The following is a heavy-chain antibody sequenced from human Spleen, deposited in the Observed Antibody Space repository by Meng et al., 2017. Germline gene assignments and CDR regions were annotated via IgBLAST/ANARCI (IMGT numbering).Heavy chain of an antibody. CDR1: GGSINRGDYY. D-gene: IGHD4-11*01. CDR3: ARGPTTMAHDFDY. V-gene: IGHV4-31*03. CDR2: INHSGST. Sequence: GPLQEPGPGLVKPSQTRSLTCTVSGGSINRGDYYWSWIRQHPGKGLEWIGEINHSGSTNYNPSLESRATISVDTSQNNLSLKLSSVTAADSAVYYCARGPTTMAHDFDYWGQGTLVTVSS. J-gene: IGHJ4*02.